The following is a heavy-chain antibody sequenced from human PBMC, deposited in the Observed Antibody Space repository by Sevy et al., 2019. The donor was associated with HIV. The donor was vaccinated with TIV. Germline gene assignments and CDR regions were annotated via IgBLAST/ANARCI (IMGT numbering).Heavy chain of an antibody. CDR2: ISWDGGST. Sequence: GSLRLSCAASGFTFDDYTMHWVRQAPGKGLEWVSLISWDGGSTYYADSVKGRFTISRDNSKNSLYLQMNSLRTEDTALYYCAKAGYDSSGYDYWGQGTLVTVSS. V-gene: IGHV3-43*01. CDR3: AKAGYDSSGYDY. J-gene: IGHJ4*02. CDR1: GFTFDDYT. D-gene: IGHD3-22*01.